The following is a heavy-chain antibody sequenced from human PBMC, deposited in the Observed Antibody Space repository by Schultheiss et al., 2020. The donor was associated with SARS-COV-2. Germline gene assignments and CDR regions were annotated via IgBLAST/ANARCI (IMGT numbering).Heavy chain of an antibody. CDR2: FDPEDGET. CDR1: GYTFTSYG. J-gene: IGHJ2*01. D-gene: IGHD1-26*01. V-gene: IGHV1-24*01. CDR3: ATGREYWYFDL. Sequence: ASVKVSCKASGYTFTSYGISWVRQAPGQGLEWMGGFDPEDGETIYAQKFQGRVTMTEDTSTDTAYMELSSLRSEDTAVYYCATGREYWYFDLWGRGTLVTVSS.